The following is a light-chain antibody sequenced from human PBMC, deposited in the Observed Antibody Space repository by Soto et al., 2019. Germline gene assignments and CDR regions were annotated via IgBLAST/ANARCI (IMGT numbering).Light chain of an antibody. J-gene: IGKJ2*01. CDR2: GVS. Sequence: EIVLTQSPGTLSLSPGERVTLSCRASQSVSSSYLAWYQQKPGRAPRLLIYGVSTRATGIPARFSGSGSETEFTLTISSLQSEDFAVYYCQQYDNWPPYTFGQGTKVDIK. CDR3: QQYDNWPPYT. CDR1: QSVSSSY. V-gene: IGKV3-15*01.